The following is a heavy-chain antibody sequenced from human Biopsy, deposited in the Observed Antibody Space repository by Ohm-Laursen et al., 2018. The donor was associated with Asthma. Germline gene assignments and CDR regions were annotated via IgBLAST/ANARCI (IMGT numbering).Heavy chain of an antibody. Sequence: GYSVKDSCKASGYNFISFDIHWVRQAPGQRLEWIGWVNTGNGDTKYSQKFQGRVTITRDTSASTAYMELRSLRSEDTATYYCARTYYDFLTGQVKDVFGVWGQGTMVTVSS. CDR1: GYNFISFD. CDR3: ARTYYDFLTGQVKDVFGV. J-gene: IGHJ3*01. V-gene: IGHV1-3*04. CDR2: VNTGNGDT. D-gene: IGHD3-9*01.